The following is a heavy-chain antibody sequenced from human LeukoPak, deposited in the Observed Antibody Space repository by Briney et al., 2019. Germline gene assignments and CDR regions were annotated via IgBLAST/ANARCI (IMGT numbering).Heavy chain of an antibody. V-gene: IGHV3-73*01. Sequence: PGGSLRLSCAASGFTFSGSAMHWVRQASGKGLEWVGRIRSKANSYATAYAASVKGRFTISRDDSKNTAYLQMNSLKTEDTAVYYCTRAPPGADYYYGMDVWGQGTTVTVSS. D-gene: IGHD1-26*01. CDR1: GFTFSGSA. J-gene: IGHJ6*02. CDR2: IRSKANSYAT. CDR3: TRAPPGADYYYGMDV.